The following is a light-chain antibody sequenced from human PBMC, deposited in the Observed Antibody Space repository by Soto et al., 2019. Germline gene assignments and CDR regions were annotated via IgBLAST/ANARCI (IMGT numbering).Light chain of an antibody. Sequence: EIVMTQSPATLSVSPGQRATLSCRASQTIGSNLAWYQQKPGQPPRLLIYDASTRATDIPARFTGSGSGTDLALASVSLQSENFAVYYGKQYNNWPPTWTVGQGTKADIK. CDR1: QTIGSN. CDR2: DAS. J-gene: IGKJ1*01. CDR3: KQYNNWPPTWT. V-gene: IGKV3-15*01.